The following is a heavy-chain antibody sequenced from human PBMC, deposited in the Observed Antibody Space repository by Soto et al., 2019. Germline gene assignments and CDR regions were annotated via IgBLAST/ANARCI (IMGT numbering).Heavy chain of an antibody. CDR2: IYYSGST. V-gene: IGHV4-31*03. D-gene: IGHD3-10*01. CDR1: GGSISSDGNY. J-gene: IGHJ6*02. Sequence: QVQLQESGPGLVKSSQTLSLTCTVSGGSISSDGNYWSWIRQPPGKGLEWIGYIYYSGSTNYNPSLKSRITISVDTSKNHFSLKLKPVTAADTAVYYCARARMVRGIIYYYGMDVWGQGTTVTVSS. CDR3: ARARMVRGIIYYYGMDV.